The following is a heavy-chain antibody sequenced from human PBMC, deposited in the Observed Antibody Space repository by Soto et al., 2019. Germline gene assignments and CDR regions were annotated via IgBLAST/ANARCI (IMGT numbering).Heavy chain of an antibody. J-gene: IGHJ4*02. CDR1: GFTFDDYA. D-gene: IGHD4-17*01. V-gene: IGHV3-9*01. CDR3: AKDLLGYGAVIDY. Sequence: PGGSLRLSCAASGFTFDDYAMHWVRQAPGKGLEWVSGISWNSGSIGYADSVKGRFTISRDNAKNSLYLQMNSLRAGDTALYYCAKDLLGYGAVIDYWGQGTLVTVSS. CDR2: ISWNSGSI.